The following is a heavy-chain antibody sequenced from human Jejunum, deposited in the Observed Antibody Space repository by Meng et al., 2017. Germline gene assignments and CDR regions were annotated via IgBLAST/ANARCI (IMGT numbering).Heavy chain of an antibody. V-gene: IGHV4-34*01. CDR2: INDSGST. Sequence: QVKLQQWAAGLLKPSETLSLPSAVYGGSISDDYWTWIRQPPGKGLEWIGEINDSGSTNYNPSLKSRVTISVDTSKSQFYLRVSSVIAADTAVYYCARGNEYSNYGADFWGQGTLVTVSS. CDR1: GGSISDDY. CDR3: ARGNEYSNYGADF. J-gene: IGHJ4*02. D-gene: IGHD4-11*01.